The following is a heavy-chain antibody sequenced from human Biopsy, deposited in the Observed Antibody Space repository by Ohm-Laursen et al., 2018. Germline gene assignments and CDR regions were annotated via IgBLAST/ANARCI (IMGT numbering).Heavy chain of an antibody. V-gene: IGHV1-69*06. CDR3: ATKLTGYFHH. Sequence: SVKVSCKASGGTFSNYAITWVRQAPGQGLEWLGGNIPILGTGNYAQKFQDRVTVAADTSTSTATMELRSLRSDDTAVYYCATKLTGYFHHWGQGTLVIVSS. CDR2: NIPILGTG. J-gene: IGHJ1*01. CDR1: GGTFSNYA. D-gene: IGHD3-9*01.